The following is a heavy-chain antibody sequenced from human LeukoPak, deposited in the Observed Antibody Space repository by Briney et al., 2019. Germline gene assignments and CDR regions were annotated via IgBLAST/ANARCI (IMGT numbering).Heavy chain of an antibody. CDR2: IFYSGSS. D-gene: IGHD3-10*01. CDR1: GGSISSHY. J-gene: IGHJ6*02. Sequence: SETLSLTCTVSGGSISSHYWTWIRQPPGKGLEWIGHIFYSGSSNYKPSLKSRVTMSVDTSKNQFSLKLSSVTAADTAVYYCARVGYGSGSYFYGMDVWGQGTTVTVSS. V-gene: IGHV4-59*11. CDR3: ARVGYGSGSYFYGMDV.